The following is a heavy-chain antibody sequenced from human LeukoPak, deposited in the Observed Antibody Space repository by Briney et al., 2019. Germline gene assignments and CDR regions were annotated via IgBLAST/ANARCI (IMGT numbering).Heavy chain of an antibody. D-gene: IGHD3-22*01. CDR2: IKQDGSEK. Sequence: QSGGSLRLSCAASGFTFSSYSMSWVRQAPGKGLEWVANIKQDGSEKYYVDSVKGRFTISRDNAKNSLYLQMNSLRAEDTAVYYCARAGVYYDSSGYYSLWGQGTLITVSS. V-gene: IGHV3-7*01. CDR1: GFTFSSYS. J-gene: IGHJ4*02. CDR3: ARAGVYYDSSGYYSL.